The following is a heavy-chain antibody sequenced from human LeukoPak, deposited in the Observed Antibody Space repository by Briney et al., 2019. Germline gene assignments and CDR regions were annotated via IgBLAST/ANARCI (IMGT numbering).Heavy chain of an antibody. Sequence: ASVKVSCKASGYTFTSYYMHWVRQAPGQGLEWMGIINPSGGSTSYAQKFQGWVTMTRDTSISTAYMELSRLRSDDTAVYYCARTYCSGGSCYDYWGQGTLVTVSS. J-gene: IGHJ4*02. D-gene: IGHD2-15*01. CDR3: ARTYCSGGSCYDY. CDR2: INPSGGST. V-gene: IGHV1-46*01. CDR1: GYTFTSYY.